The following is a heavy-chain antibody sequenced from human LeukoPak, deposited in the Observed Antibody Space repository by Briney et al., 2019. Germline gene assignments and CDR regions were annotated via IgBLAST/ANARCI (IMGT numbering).Heavy chain of an antibody. D-gene: IGHD2-2*01. V-gene: IGHV1-69*06. CDR2: IMPLFGTA. CDR1: GGTFSRND. Sequence: ASVKVSCKASGGTFSRNDISWVRQAPGQGLEWMGGIMPLFGTAKNAQKFQGRVTITADRSTSTAYMELSSLRSEDTAVYYCASGRTDIVVVPATLRNYYFDYWGQGTLVTVSS. J-gene: IGHJ4*02. CDR3: ASGRTDIVVVPATLRNYYFDY.